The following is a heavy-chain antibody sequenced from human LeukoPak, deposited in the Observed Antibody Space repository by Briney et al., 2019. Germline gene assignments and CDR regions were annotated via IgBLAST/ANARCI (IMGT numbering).Heavy chain of an antibody. CDR3: TTDAVASTQFDY. CDR2: IKSKTDGGRT. CDR1: GFTFNNAW. V-gene: IGHV3-15*01. D-gene: IGHD5/OR15-5a*01. J-gene: IGHJ4*02. Sequence: GGSLRLSCAASGFTFNNAWMSWVRQAPGKGLEWVGRIKSKTDGGRTDYAAPVKGRFTISRDDSENTLYLQMNRLKTEDTAVYYCTTDAVASTQFDYWGQGTLVIVSS.